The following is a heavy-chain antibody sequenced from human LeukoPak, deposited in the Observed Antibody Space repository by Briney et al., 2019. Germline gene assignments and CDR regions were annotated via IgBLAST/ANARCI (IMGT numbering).Heavy chain of an antibody. J-gene: IGHJ4*02. Sequence: GGSLRLXCAASGFTFNTYWMHWVRQTPGKGLVWVSRINSDGSSTNYADSVKGRFTISRDSAKNTLYLQMHSLRDEDTAVYYCARATSGYFDYWGQGTLVTVSS. V-gene: IGHV3-74*01. D-gene: IGHD5-24*01. CDR2: INSDGSST. CDR3: ARATSGYFDY. CDR1: GFTFNTYW.